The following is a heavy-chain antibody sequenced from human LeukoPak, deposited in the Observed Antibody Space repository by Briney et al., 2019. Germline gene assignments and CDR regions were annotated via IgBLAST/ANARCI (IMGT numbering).Heavy chain of an antibody. D-gene: IGHD3-10*01. CDR3: ATSMVRGAYFDY. CDR1: GFTFNNYW. V-gene: IGHV3-74*01. J-gene: IGHJ4*02. CDR2: INADGTRT. Sequence: PGGSLRLSCAASGFTFNNYWMHWVRQVPGKGLVWVSRINADGTRTNYVDSAKGRFTISRDNARDTLYLQMNSLRAEDTAVYYCATSMVRGAYFDYWGQGTLVTVSS.